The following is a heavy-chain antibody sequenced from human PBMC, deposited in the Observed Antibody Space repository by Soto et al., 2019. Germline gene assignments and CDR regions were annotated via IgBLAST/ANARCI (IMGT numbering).Heavy chain of an antibody. Sequence: SGPTLVNPTQTLTLTCTFSGFSLSSRAVGVEGVREPPGKALEWLALIYSNDDKRYSPSVKSRLTITKDTSKNRVVLTMSNMETVHTAAYQGEHSPDVVRNSLWGQGTKVTVSS. V-gene: IGHV2-5*01. J-gene: IGHJ3*01. CDR1: GFSLSSRAVG. CDR3: EHSPDVVRNSL. CDR2: IYSNDDK. D-gene: IGHD3-16*02.